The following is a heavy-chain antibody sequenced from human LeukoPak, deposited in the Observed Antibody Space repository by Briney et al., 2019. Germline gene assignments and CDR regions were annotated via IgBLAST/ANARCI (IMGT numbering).Heavy chain of an antibody. J-gene: IGHJ3*02. Sequence: TGGSLRLSCAPSGFTLSNYAMSWVRQAPGKGLECVSGISGSCGSTYYADSVKGRFTISRDNSKNTLYMQMNSLRAEDRAVYYCAKGSSSYYFAFDIWGQGTMVTVSS. D-gene: IGHD6-13*01. CDR3: AKGSSSYYFAFDI. V-gene: IGHV3-23*01. CDR2: ISGSCGST. CDR1: GFTLSNYA.